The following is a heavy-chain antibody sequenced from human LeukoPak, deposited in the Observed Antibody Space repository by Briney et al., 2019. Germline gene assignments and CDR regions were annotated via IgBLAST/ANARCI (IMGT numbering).Heavy chain of an antibody. Sequence: SVKVSCKASGGTFSSYAISWVRQAPGQGLEWMGGIIPIFGTANYAQKFQGRVTITADESTSTAYMELSSLRSEDTAVYYCARVPLSYCNSTSCAIDYWGQGTLVTVSS. CDR2: IIPIFGTA. J-gene: IGHJ4*02. V-gene: IGHV1-69*13. D-gene: IGHD2-2*01. CDR1: GGTFSSYA. CDR3: ARVPLSYCNSTSCAIDY.